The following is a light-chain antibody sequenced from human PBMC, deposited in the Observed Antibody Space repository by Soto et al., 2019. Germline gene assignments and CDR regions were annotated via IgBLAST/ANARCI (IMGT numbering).Light chain of an antibody. CDR1: QSVSSY. CDR2: DAS. V-gene: IGKV3-11*01. CDR3: QQRSHWPT. J-gene: IGKJ2*01. Sequence: EIVLTQSPANLSLSPGKRATLSCRASQSVSSYLAWYQQKPGQTPRLLIYDASNRATGIPARFSGSGSGTDFTLTISSLEPEDFAVYYCQQRSHWPTFGQGTKLEI.